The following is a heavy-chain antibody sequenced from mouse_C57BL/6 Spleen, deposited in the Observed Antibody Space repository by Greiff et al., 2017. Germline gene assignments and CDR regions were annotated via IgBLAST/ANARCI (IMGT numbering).Heavy chain of an antibody. CDR1: GYSITSGYY. J-gene: IGHJ3*01. CDR2: ISYDGSN. D-gene: IGHD2-4*01. Sequence: EVKLMESGPGLVKPSQSLSLTCSVTGYSITSGYYWNWIRQFPGNKLEWMGYISYDGSNNYNPSLKNRISITRDTSKNQFFLKLNSVTTEDTATYYCAKDYDYDDPPWFAYWGQGTLVTVSA. V-gene: IGHV3-6*01. CDR3: AKDYDYDDPPWFAY.